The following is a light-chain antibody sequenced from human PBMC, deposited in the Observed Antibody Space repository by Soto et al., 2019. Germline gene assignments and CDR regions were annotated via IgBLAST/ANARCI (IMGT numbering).Light chain of an antibody. CDR1: QSVSSN. J-gene: IGKJ2*01. CDR3: QQYNNCPRT. V-gene: IGKV3-15*01. CDR2: GAS. Sequence: ETVMTQSPATLSVSPGERATLSCRASQSVSSNLAWYQQTPGQAPRLLIYGASTRATGIPARFSGSGSGTEFTLTISSLQSEDFAVYYCQQYNNCPRTFGQVTKLEIK.